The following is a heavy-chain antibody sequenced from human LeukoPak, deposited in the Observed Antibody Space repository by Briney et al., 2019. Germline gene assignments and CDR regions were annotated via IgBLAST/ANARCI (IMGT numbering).Heavy chain of an antibody. D-gene: IGHD5-12*01. CDR1: GGSISSSSYY. Sequence: SETLSLTCTVSGGSISSSSYYWGWIRQPPGKGLEWIGSSYYSGSTYYNPSLKSRVTISVDTSKNQFSLKLSSVTAADTAVYYCARQGGSVLHYSDYWGQGTLVTASS. V-gene: IGHV4-39*01. CDR3: ARQGGSVLHYSDY. J-gene: IGHJ4*02. CDR2: SYYSGST.